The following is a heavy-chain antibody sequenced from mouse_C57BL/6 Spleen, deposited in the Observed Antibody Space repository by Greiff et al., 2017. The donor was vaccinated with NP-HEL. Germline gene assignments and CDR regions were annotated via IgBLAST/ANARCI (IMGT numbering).Heavy chain of an antibody. CDR2: INYDGSST. CDR3: ARLLWFYAMDY. Sequence: EVMLVESEGGLVQPGSSMKLSCTASGFTFSDYYMAWVRQVPEKGLEWVANINYDGSSTYYLDSLKSRFIISRDNAKNILYLQMSSLKSEDTATYYCARLLWFYAMDYWGQGTSVTVSS. CDR1: GFTFSDYY. V-gene: IGHV5-16*01. J-gene: IGHJ4*01. D-gene: IGHD2-2*01.